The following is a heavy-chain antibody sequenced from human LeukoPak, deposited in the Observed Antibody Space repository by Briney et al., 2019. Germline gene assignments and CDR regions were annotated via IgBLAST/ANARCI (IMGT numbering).Heavy chain of an antibody. V-gene: IGHV1-2*02. Sequence: ASVKVSCKASGYTFTGYYVHWVRQAPGQGLEWMGWINPNSGGTNYAQKFQGRVTMTRDTSISTAYMELSRLRSDDTAVYYCARYGVDMVRGQELDYWGQGTLVTVSS. CDR2: INPNSGGT. CDR3: ARYGVDMVRGQELDY. CDR1: GYTFTGYY. D-gene: IGHD3-10*01. J-gene: IGHJ4*02.